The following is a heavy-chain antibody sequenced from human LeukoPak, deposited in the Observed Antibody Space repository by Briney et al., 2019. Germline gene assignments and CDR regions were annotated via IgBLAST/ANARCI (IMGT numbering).Heavy chain of an antibody. D-gene: IGHD6-6*01. Sequence: SETLSLTCTVSGGSISSYYWGWIRQPPGKGLEWIGSIYHSGSTYYNPSLKSRVTISVDTSKNQFSLKLSSVTAADTAVYYCARRVYSSSSPFDYWGQGTLVTVSS. J-gene: IGHJ4*02. CDR3: ARRVYSSSSPFDY. CDR1: GGSISSYY. V-gene: IGHV4-38-2*02. CDR2: IYHSGST.